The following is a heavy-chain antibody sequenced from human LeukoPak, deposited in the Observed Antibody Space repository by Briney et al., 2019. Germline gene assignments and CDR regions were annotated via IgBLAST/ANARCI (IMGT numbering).Heavy chain of an antibody. CDR2: ISSSGTTI. D-gene: IGHD3-10*01. J-gene: IGHJ4*02. V-gene: IGHV3-48*03. CDR3: AGGSGKSDY. CDR1: GFTFSSYE. Sequence: GGSLRLSCAASGFTFSSYEMNWVRQAPGKGLEWVSYISSSGTTIYYADSVKGRFTISRDNAKNSLYLHMNSLRAEDTAVYYCAGGSGKSDYWGQGTLVTVSS.